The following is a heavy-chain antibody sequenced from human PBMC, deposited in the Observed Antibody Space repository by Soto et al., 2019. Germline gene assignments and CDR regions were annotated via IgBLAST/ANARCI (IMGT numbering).Heavy chain of an antibody. CDR1: GASISSGRSY. D-gene: IGHD5-12*01. CDR2: MFYSGSI. V-gene: IGHV4-31*03. CDR3: ARDNGYGHFDS. Sequence: PSETLSLTCTVSGASISSGRSYWSWIRQHPGKGLEWIGYMFYSGSIYYHPSLKSRVNISADTSKNQFSLRLTSVTPADTAVYYCARDNGYGHFDSWGQGTLVTVSS. J-gene: IGHJ4*02.